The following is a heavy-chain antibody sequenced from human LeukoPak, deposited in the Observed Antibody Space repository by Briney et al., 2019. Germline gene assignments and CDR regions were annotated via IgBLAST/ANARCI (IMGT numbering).Heavy chain of an antibody. Sequence: GASVKVSCKASEYTFTSCYMLWVRQAPGQGLEWMGIINPSGGSTSYAQKFQGRVTVTRDTSTSTVYMELSSLRSEDTAVYYCARGTLGYCSGGSCPHHDTFDIWGQGTMVTVSS. V-gene: IGHV1-46*01. J-gene: IGHJ3*02. CDR3: ARGTLGYCSGGSCPHHDTFDI. CDR2: INPSGGST. CDR1: EYTFTSCY. D-gene: IGHD2-15*01.